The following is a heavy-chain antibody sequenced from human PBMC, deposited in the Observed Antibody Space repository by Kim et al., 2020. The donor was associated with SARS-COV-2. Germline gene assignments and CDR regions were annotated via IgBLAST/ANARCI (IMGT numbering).Heavy chain of an antibody. D-gene: IGHD6-19*01. J-gene: IGHJ4*02. CDR2: LSSNSAYV. CDR1: GFIFGRYT. V-gene: IGHV3-21*03. CDR3: VREARHSRLSSGDYYDY. Sequence: GGSLRLSCEASGFIFGRYTMNWVRQAPGKGLEWVSSLSSNSAYVYYADSLAGRLSISRDNARDTLFLQMDRLRAEDTGVYYCVREARHSRLSSGDYYDYWGKGTLVTVSS.